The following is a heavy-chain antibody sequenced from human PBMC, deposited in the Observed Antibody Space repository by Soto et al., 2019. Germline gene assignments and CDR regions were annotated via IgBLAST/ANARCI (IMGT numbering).Heavy chain of an antibody. J-gene: IGHJ6*02. CDR1: GFTFSSFD. CDR3: ARDASYYSLWSGYYPSRNGMDV. CDR2: IWYDGSKK. D-gene: IGHD3-3*01. Sequence: ESGGGVVQPGRSLRLSCAASGFTFSSFDMHWVRQAPGKGLEWVSLIWYDGSKKSYGDSVKGRFTISRDNSRNTVYLQMNSLRADDTAVYYCARDASYYSLWSGYYPSRNGMDVWGQGTTVTVSS. V-gene: IGHV3-33*01.